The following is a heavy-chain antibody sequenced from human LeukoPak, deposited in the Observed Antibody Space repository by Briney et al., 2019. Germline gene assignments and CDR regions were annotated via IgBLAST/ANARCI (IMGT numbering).Heavy chain of an antibody. D-gene: IGHD3-10*01. CDR3: ARGQRSDAGWGLYYYYYYIDV. Sequence: PSETLSLTCTVSGYSISSGYYWGWIRQPPGKGLEWIGSIYHSGSTYYNPSLKSRVTISVDTSKNQFSLKLSSATAADTAVYYCARGQRSDAGWGLYYYYYYIDVWSKGTTVTVSS. CDR2: IYHSGST. V-gene: IGHV4-38-2*02. CDR1: GYSISSGYY. J-gene: IGHJ6*03.